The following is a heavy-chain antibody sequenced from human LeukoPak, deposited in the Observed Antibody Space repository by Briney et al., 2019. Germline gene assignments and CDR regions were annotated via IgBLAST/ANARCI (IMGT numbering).Heavy chain of an antibody. J-gene: IGHJ4*02. V-gene: IGHV1-18*01. CDR2: ISGNNDNP. CDR3: ARDGTSTDDY. D-gene: IGHD2-2*01. CDR1: GYTFSNFG. Sequence: ASVWVSCKTSGYTFSNFGINWVRQAPGQGLEWMGWISGNNDNPNYGQKFQGRFTVTTDSSTSTAYMELRNLRFDDTAVYYCARDGTSTDDYWGQGTLVTVSS.